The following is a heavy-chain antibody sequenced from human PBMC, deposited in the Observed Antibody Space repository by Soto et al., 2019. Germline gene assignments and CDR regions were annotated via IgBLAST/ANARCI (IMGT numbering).Heavy chain of an antibody. D-gene: IGHD6-19*01. CDR2: ISDGGDST. CDR3: AKYWWSGWYFFDE. CDR1: GFTFSTYG. J-gene: IGHJ4*02. Sequence: GGSLRLSCAPSGFTFSTYGMAWVRQAPGKGLEWVSAISDGGDSTYYADSVKGRFTISRDDSKNTLYLQMNSLRAEDTAIYYSAKYWWSGWYFFDEWGQGTLVTVSS. V-gene: IGHV3-23*01.